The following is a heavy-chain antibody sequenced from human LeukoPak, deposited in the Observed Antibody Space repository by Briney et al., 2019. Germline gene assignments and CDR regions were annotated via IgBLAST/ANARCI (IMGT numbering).Heavy chain of an antibody. CDR3: ARTYYDILTGYLGFDP. D-gene: IGHD3-9*01. CDR1: GYTFTSYD. J-gene: IGHJ5*02. Sequence: ASVKVSCKASGYTFTSYDINWVRQATGQGLEWMGWMNPNSGNTGYAQKFQGRVTMTRNTSISTAYMELSSLRSEDTAVYYRARTYYDILTGYLGFDPWGQGTLVTVSS. V-gene: IGHV1-8*01. CDR2: MNPNSGNT.